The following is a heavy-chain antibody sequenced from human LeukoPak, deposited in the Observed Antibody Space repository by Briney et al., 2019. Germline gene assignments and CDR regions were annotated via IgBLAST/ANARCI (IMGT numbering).Heavy chain of an antibody. CDR3: ANMSLGELSYYYFGY. J-gene: IGHJ4*02. D-gene: IGHD3-16*02. V-gene: IGHV3-30*02. Sequence: GGSLRLSCAASGFTFSSYGMHWVRQAPGKGLEWVAFIRYDGSNKYYADSVKGRFTISRDNSKNTLYLQMNSLRAEDTAVYYCANMSLGELSYYYFGYWGQGTLVTVSS. CDR1: GFTFSSYG. CDR2: IRYDGSNK.